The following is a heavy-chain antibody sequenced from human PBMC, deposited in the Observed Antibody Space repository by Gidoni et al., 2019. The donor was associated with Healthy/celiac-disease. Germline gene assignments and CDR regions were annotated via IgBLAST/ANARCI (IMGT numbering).Heavy chain of an antibody. D-gene: IGHD3-22*01. V-gene: IGHV1-3*01. CDR3: ASRLETMIVVGGPWERNAFDI. Sequence: QVQLVQSGAEVKKPGASVKVSCKASGYTFTSYAMHWVRQAPGQRLEWMGWINAGNGNTKYSQKFQGRVTITRDTSASTVYMELSSLRSEDTAVYYCASRLETMIVVGGPWERNAFDIWGQGTMVTVSS. CDR2: INAGNGNT. CDR1: GYTFTSYA. J-gene: IGHJ3*02.